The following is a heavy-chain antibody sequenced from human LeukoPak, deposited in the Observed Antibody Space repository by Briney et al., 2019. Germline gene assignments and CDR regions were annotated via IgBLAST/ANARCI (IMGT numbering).Heavy chain of an antibody. Sequence: GGSLRLSCAASGFTFSSYEMNWVRQAPGKGLEWVSYISSSGSTIYYADSVKGRFTISRDNAKNTLYLQMNSLRAEDTAVYYCAKTAWTTVVTNYFDYWGQGTLVTVSS. V-gene: IGHV3-48*03. CDR3: AKTAWTTVVTNYFDY. D-gene: IGHD4-23*01. CDR2: ISSSGSTI. CDR1: GFTFSSYE. J-gene: IGHJ4*02.